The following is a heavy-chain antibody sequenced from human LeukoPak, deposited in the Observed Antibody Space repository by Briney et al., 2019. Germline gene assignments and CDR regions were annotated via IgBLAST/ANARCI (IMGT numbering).Heavy chain of an antibody. V-gene: IGHV3-30*03. CDR3: ATAKNYDSSGYPLYY. Sequence: GGSLRLSCAASGFTFSSYGMHWVRQAPGKGLEWVAVISYDGSNKYYADSVKGRFTISRDNSKNTLYLQMNSLRAEGTAVYYCATAKNYDSSGYPLYYWGQGTLVTVSS. CDR1: GFTFSSYG. CDR2: ISYDGSNK. D-gene: IGHD3-22*01. J-gene: IGHJ4*02.